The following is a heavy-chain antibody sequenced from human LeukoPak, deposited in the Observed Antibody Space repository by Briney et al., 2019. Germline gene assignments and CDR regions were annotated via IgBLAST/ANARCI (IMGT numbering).Heavy chain of an antibody. CDR1: GGSPNNYY. J-gene: IGHJ3*02. CDR2: IYTSGST. CDR3: ATHGMGAIYYAFDI. V-gene: IGHV4-4*09. Sequence: SETLSLTCTVAGGSPNNYYWSWVRQPPGEGLEWIGYIYTSGSTNYNTSLKSRVTISVDQSKDQFSLKLSSVTAADTAVYYCATHGMGAIYYAFDIRGQGTMVTVSS. D-gene: IGHD1-26*01.